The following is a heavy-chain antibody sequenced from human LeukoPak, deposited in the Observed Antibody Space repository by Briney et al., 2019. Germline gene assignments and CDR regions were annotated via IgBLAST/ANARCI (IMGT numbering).Heavy chain of an antibody. D-gene: IGHD2-2*01. J-gene: IGHJ4*02. CDR3: AKVGGDIVGVPAAVKEKRDGLIKPRHEVDY. Sequence: GGSLRLSCAASGFTFSSYAMSWVRQAPGMGLEWVSAITGSGGSTYYADSLKGRFTISRDNTKNTLYLQMNTPRAEGTGVFYCAKVGGDIVGVPAAVKEKRDGLIKPRHEVDYWGQGTLVTVSS. V-gene: IGHV3-23*01. CDR2: ITGSGGST. CDR1: GFTFSSYA.